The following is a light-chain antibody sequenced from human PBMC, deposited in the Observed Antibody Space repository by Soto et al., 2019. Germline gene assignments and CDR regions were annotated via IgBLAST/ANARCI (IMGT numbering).Light chain of an antibody. J-gene: IGKJ1*01. CDR1: QSLNNW. CDR2: KAT. CDR3: QQYNGYSWT. Sequence: DIQMTQSPSTLSASVGDRVIITCRASQSLNNWLAWYQQRPGKAPKLLIYKATNLQNGGPSRFSGSGSGTEFTLTISSLQPDDFATYYCQQYNGYSWTFGQGTKVEVQ. V-gene: IGKV1-5*03.